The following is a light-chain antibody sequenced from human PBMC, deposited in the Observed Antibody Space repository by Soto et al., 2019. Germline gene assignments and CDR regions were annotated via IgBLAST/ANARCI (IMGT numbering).Light chain of an antibody. J-gene: IGLJ1*01. CDR2: GNS. Sequence: QSVLTQPPSVSGAPGQRVTIFCTGSTSNIGADYHVHWYRQLPGTAPKLLIYGNSNRPSGVPDRFSGSKSGTSASLAITGLQADDEADYYCQSYDSSLSGYVFGTGTKVTVL. CDR1: TSNIGADYH. CDR3: QSYDSSLSGYV. V-gene: IGLV1-40*01.